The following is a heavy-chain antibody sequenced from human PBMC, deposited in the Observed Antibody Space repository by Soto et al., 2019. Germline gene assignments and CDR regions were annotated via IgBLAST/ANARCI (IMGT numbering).Heavy chain of an antibody. J-gene: IGHJ3*02. V-gene: IGHV4-31*03. CDR2: IYYSGST. Sequence: QVQLQESGPGLVKPSQTLSLTCTVSGGSISSGGYYWSWIRQHPGKGLEWIGYIYYSGSTNYNPSLKSRVTISLDTSKTQFSLKLSSVTAADTAVYYCARLLRFLQQDAFDIWGQGTMVTVSS. D-gene: IGHD3-3*01. CDR1: GGSISSGGYY. CDR3: ARLLRFLQQDAFDI.